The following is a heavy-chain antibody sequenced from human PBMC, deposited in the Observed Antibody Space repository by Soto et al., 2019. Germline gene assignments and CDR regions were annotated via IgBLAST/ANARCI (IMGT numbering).Heavy chain of an antibody. CDR2: INPNSGGT. J-gene: IGHJ6*02. D-gene: IGHD3-10*01. Sequence: ASVKVCCKASVYTFTGYYMHWVRQDPRQGLEWMGWINPNSGGTNYAQKFQGWVTMTRDTSISTAYMELSRLRSDDTAVYYCARGRILWFGELSAYGMDVWGQGTTVTVS. CDR1: VYTFTGYY. CDR3: ARGRILWFGELSAYGMDV. V-gene: IGHV1-2*04.